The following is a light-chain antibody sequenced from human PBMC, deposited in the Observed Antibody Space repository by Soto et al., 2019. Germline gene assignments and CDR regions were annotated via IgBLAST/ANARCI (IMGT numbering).Light chain of an antibody. V-gene: IGKV3-20*01. Sequence: DIVLTQSPGTLSVSPGERATLSCRASQSGSSQFLAWYQQKPGQAPRLLIFGASIRATGIPDRFSGSGSGTDFTLTISRLEPEDFAVYYCQQYGSSPRTFGQGTKLEIK. CDR2: GAS. J-gene: IGKJ2*01. CDR3: QQYGSSPRT. CDR1: QSGSSQF.